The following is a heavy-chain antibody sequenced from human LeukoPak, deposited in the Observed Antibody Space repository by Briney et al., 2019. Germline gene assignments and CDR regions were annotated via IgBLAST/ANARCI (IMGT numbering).Heavy chain of an antibody. V-gene: IGHV3-48*04. J-gene: IGHJ1*01. Sequence: GGSLRLSCAGSGFTFGIYSMNWVCHAPGKGLEWVSYIGHTGSITDYADSVKGRFTISRDNAKNSLYLQMNTLRAEDTAVYYCVRDGAVVTSGSYPWRYFQYWGQGTLVTVSS. CDR1: GFTFGIYS. CDR2: IGHTGSIT. D-gene: IGHD3-10*01. CDR3: VRDGAVVTSGSYPWRYFQY.